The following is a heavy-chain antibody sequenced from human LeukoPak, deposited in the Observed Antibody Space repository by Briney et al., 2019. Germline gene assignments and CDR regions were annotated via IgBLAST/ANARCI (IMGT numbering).Heavy chain of an antibody. D-gene: IGHD4-17*01. J-gene: IGHJ4*02. CDR3: AREGDYGDYPYYFDY. Sequence: ASVKVSCKASGYTFTSYDINWVRQAPGQGLEWMGWISAYNGNTNYAQKLQGRVTMTTDTSTSTAYMELRSLRSDDTAVYYCAREGDYGDYPYYFDYWGQGTLVTVSS. V-gene: IGHV1-18*01. CDR1: GYTFTSYD. CDR2: ISAYNGNT.